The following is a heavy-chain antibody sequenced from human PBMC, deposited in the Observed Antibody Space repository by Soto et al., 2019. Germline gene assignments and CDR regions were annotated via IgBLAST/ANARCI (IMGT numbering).Heavy chain of an antibody. D-gene: IGHD3-10*01. V-gene: IGHV4-59*08. CDR3: ARHSAYYYGSGSLFFWYYFDY. CDR2: IYYSGST. J-gene: IGHJ4*02. Sequence: SETLSLTCTVSGGSISSYYWSWIRQPPGKGLEWIGYIYYSGSTNYNPSLKSRVTISVDTSKNQFSLKLSSVTAADTAVYYCARHSAYYYGSGSLFFWYYFDYWGQGTLVTVSS. CDR1: GGSISSYY.